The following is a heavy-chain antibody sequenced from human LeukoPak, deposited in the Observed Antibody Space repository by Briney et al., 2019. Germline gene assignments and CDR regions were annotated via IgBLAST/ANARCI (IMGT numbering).Heavy chain of an antibody. Sequence: SETLSLTCTVSGGSISSGDYYWSWIRQPPGKGLEWIGYIYYSGSTYYNPSLKSRVTISVDTSKNQFSLKLSSVTAADTAVYYCARAVVPAATELGDWFDPCGQGTLVTVSS. CDR2: IYYSGST. J-gene: IGHJ5*02. CDR3: ARAVVPAATELGDWFDP. CDR1: GGSISSGDYY. D-gene: IGHD2-2*01. V-gene: IGHV4-30-4*01.